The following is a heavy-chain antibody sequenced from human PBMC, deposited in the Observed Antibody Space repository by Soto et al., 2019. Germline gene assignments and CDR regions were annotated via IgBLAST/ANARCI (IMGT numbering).Heavy chain of an antibody. J-gene: IGHJ4*02. CDR3: AKDRGCSSTSCYYFDY. CDR2: ISGSGGST. V-gene: IGHV3-23*01. CDR1: GFTFSSYA. Sequence: GWSLRLSCAASGFTFSSYAMIWVRQAPGKGLEWVSAISGSGGSTYYAASMKGRFTISRENSKNTLYRQMNSLRAEDTAVYYCAKDRGCSSTSCYYFDYWGQGTLVTVSS. D-gene: IGHD2-2*01.